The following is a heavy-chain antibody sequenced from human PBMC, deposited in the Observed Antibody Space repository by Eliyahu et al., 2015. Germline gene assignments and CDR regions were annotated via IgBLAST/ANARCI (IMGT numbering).Heavy chain of an antibody. V-gene: IGHV3-23*01. CDR2: ISGSGGST. Sequence: EVQLLESGGGLVQPGGSLRLSCAASGFTFSSYAXXXXVRQAPGKGLEWVSAISGSGGSTYYADSVKGRFTISRDNSKNTLYLQMNSLRAEDTAVYYCAKDSVGSNWNDPAGGYWYFDLWGRGTLVTVSS. CDR1: GFTFSSYA. D-gene: IGHD1-20*01. J-gene: IGHJ2*01. CDR3: AKDSVGSNWNDPAGGYWYFDL.